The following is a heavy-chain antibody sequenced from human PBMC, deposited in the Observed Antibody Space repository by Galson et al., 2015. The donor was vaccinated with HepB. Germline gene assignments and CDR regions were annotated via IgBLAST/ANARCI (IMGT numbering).Heavy chain of an antibody. CDR2: IWYDGSNK. J-gene: IGHJ4*02. CDR3: AREGESSYYFDY. V-gene: IGHV3-33*01. CDR1: GFTFSSYG. D-gene: IGHD1-26*01. Sequence: SLRLSCAASGFTFSSYGMHWVRQAPGKGLEWVAVIWYDGSNKYYADSVKGRFTISRDNSKNTLYLQMNSLRAEDTAVYYCAREGESSYYFDYWGQGTLVTVSS.